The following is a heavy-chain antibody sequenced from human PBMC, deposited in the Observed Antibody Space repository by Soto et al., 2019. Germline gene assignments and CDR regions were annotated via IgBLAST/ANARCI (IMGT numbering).Heavy chain of an antibody. J-gene: IGHJ3*02. CDR2: IYFRGNT. D-gene: IGHD3-22*01. CDR1: GDSISRIDYY. V-gene: IGHV4-31*03. CDR3: AREGGSYDSGGYLIRGAFDI. Sequence: TLSLTCSVSGDSISRIDYYWTWIRQHPEKGLEWIGNIYFRGNTYYSPSLESRLTISVDTSKNQFSLKLTSVTAADTAVYYCAREGGSYDSGGYLIRGAFDIWGQGTMVTVSS.